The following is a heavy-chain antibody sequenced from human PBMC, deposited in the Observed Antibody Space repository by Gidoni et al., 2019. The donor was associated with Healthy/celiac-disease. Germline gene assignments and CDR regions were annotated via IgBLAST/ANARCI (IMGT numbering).Heavy chain of an antibody. CDR2: ISWDGGST. CDR1: GFPFDDYT. J-gene: IGHJ6*02. CDR3: AKGGLYSYGSGMDV. V-gene: IGHV3-43*01. D-gene: IGHD5-18*01. Sequence: EVQLVESGGVVVQPGGSLRLSCAASGFPFDDYTMHWVRQAPGKGLEWVSLISWDGGSTYYADSVKGRFTISRDNSKNSLYLQMNSLRTEDTALYYCAKGGLYSYGSGMDVWGQGTTVTVSS.